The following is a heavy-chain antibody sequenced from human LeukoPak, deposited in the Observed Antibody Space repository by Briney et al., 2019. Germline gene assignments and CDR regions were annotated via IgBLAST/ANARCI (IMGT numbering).Heavy chain of an antibody. D-gene: IGHD3-3*01. Sequence: PGGSLRLSCTASGFTFSSYTFNWVRQAPGKGLEWVSSISTSHSYIYYADSLKGRFTISRDNAKNSVYLQMNSLRAEDTAVYFCARDRNTDFWSGYYTNYFDDWGQGTLVTVSS. V-gene: IGHV3-21*06. J-gene: IGHJ4*02. CDR1: GFTFSSYT. CDR3: ARDRNTDFWSGYYTNYFDD. CDR2: ISTSHSYI.